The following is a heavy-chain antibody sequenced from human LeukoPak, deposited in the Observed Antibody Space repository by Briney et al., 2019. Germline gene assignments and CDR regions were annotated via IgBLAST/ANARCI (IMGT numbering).Heavy chain of an antibody. CDR1: GFTFSNYA. CDR3: ARDGGFGFLAAFDI. J-gene: IGHJ3*02. V-gene: IGHV3-23*01. Sequence: GGSLRLSCATSGFTFSNYALSWVRQAPGKGLQWVSAVSGSGGSTYYADSVKGRFTISRDNAKNSLYLQMNSLRDEDTALYYCARDGGFGFLAAFDIWGQGTMVTVSS. CDR2: VSGSGGST. D-gene: IGHD3-10*01.